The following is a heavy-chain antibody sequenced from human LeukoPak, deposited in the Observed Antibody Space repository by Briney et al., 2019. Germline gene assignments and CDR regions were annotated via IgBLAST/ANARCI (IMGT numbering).Heavy chain of an antibody. CDR2: INPKSGGT. CDR1: GYRFTGYY. CDR3: ARATFGCSGGSCYPPLVMDV. D-gene: IGHD2-15*01. J-gene: IGHJ6*02. Sequence: GASVKVSCKASGYRFTGYYMHWVRQAPGQGLEWMGWINPKSGGTKYAQKFQGRATLTGDTSISTAYMELSRLRSDDTAVYYCARATFGCSGGSCYPPLVMDVWGQGTTVTVSS. V-gene: IGHV1-2*02.